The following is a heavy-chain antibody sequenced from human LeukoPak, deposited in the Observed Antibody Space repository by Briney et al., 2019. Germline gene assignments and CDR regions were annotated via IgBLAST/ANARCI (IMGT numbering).Heavy chain of an antibody. V-gene: IGHV4-61*02. D-gene: IGHD1-26*01. Sequence: PSETLSLTCTVSGGSISSDNYYWSWIRQPAGTGLEWIGRIYTSGSTYYNPSLKSRVTISVDTSKNQFSLKLNSVTAADTAVYYCARKPGYSGSYWYFDYWGQGTLVTVSS. CDR1: GGSISSDNYY. CDR3: ARKPGYSGSYWYFDY. CDR2: IYTSGST. J-gene: IGHJ4*02.